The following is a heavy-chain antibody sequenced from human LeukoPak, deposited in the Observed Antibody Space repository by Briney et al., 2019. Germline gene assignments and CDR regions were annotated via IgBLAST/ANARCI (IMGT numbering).Heavy chain of an antibody. D-gene: IGHD1-1*01. J-gene: IGHJ4*02. CDR3: ARVVQLERRSYFDY. CDR2: IIPIFGTA. CDR1: GGTFSSYA. V-gene: IGHV1-69*13. Sequence: ASVKVSCKASGGTFSSYAISWVRQAPGQGLEWMGGIIPIFGTANYAQKFQGRVTITADESTSTAYMELSSLRSKDTAVYYCARVVQLERRSYFDYWGQGTLVTVSS.